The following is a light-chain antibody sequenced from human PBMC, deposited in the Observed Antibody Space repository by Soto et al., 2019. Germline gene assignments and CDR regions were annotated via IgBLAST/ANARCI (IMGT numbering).Light chain of an antibody. V-gene: IGKV1-33*01. CDR1: QDISNH. Sequence: DIQLTQSPSSLAASVGDRVTITCQASQDISNHLNWYQQKPGKAPNLLLYDASDLETGVPSRFSGGGSGTFFSFTINSLQPEDSATDYCQKHDGVPLFGPGTKVEIK. J-gene: IGKJ3*01. CDR2: DAS. CDR3: QKHDGVPL.